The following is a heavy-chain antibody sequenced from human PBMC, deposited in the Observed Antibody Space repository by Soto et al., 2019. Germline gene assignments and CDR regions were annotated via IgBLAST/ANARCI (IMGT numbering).Heavy chain of an antibody. J-gene: IGHJ6*03. CDR3: ARETSTTVTYYYYYYMDV. D-gene: IGHD4-17*01. Sequence: EVQLVESGGGLVQPGGSLRLSCAASGFTFSSYAMHWVRQAPGKGLEYVSAISSNGGSTYYANSVKGRFTISRDNSKNTLSLQMGSLRAEDMAVYYCARETSTTVTYYYYYYMDVWGKGTTVTVSS. V-gene: IGHV3-64*01. CDR2: ISSNGGST. CDR1: GFTFSSYA.